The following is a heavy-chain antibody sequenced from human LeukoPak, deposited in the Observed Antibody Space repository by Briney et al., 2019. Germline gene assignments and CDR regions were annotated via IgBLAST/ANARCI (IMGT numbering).Heavy chain of an antibody. J-gene: IGHJ4*02. CDR2: LYHTGIT. CDR3: VRSVDYFDNTGPHMMFDY. D-gene: IGHD3-22*01. Sequence: SETLSLTGNVSGVSVTSHYWNWIRRPPGKGLEGSVYLYHTGITKYNPSLKSRVSMSVDTSKNQFFLKVNSVTAADTAVYHCVRSVDYFDNTGPHMMFDYWGQGSLVTVSS. V-gene: IGHV4-59*02. CDR1: GVSVTSHY.